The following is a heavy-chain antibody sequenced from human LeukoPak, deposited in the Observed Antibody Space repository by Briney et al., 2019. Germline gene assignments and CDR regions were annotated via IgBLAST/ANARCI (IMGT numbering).Heavy chain of an antibody. D-gene: IGHD4-17*01. Sequence: PGGSLRLSCAASGFTFSGSAMHWVRPASGQGLAWVDRIRSKANSYATAYAASVKGRFTISRDDSKNTAYLQMNSLKTEDTAVYYCTRHDSDYGDYDPFDYWGQGTLVTVSS. CDR3: TRHDSDYGDYDPFDY. CDR2: IRSKANSYAT. CDR1: GFTFSGSA. V-gene: IGHV3-73*01. J-gene: IGHJ4*02.